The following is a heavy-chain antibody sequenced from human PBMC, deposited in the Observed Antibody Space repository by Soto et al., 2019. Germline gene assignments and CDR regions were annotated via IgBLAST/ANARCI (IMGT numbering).Heavy chain of an antibody. CDR3: ARRLSGSSNFDS. D-gene: IGHD1-26*01. CDR1: GGSISSGIYN. J-gene: IGHJ4*02. V-gene: IGHV4-39*01. Sequence: SETLSLTCTVPGGSISSGIYNWVWIRQPPGKGLEWIGNMHYSGTTYYTPSLKSRVTISVDTSKNQFSLKLSSVTAADTAVYYCARRLSGSSNFDSWGQGTLVTVSS. CDR2: MHYSGTT.